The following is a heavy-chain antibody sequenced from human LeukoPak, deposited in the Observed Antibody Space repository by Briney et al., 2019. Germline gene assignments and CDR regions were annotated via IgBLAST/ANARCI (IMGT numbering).Heavy chain of an antibody. J-gene: IGHJ6*02. CDR2: IGRSNNI. Sequence: GGSLRLSCSASGFSFGDYNMIWFRQAPGKGLEWVSFIGRSNNIDYADSVKGRFTISRDNAKASLYLQMNSLRAEDTAVYCCARSRSVSNYKGMDVWGQGTTVTVSS. CDR3: ARSRSVSNYKGMDV. D-gene: IGHD5/OR15-5a*01. CDR1: GFSFGDYN. V-gene: IGHV3-69-1*01.